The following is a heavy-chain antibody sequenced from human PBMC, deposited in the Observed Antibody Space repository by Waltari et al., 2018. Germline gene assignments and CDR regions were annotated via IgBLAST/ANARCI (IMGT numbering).Heavy chain of an antibody. CDR1: GGSIRSHSYY. Sequence: QLQLQESGPGLVKPPETLSLTCTVSGGSIRSHSYYWGWIRQPPEKGLEWVASMDYSGRTYYNPSLKSRVTISVDTSKNQFSLEVRAVTAADTAVYYCARGFGSATTSRFDPWGQGIVVTVSS. D-gene: IGHD5-12*01. CDR2: MDYSGRT. CDR3: ARGFGSATTSRFDP. V-gene: IGHV4-39*07. J-gene: IGHJ5*02.